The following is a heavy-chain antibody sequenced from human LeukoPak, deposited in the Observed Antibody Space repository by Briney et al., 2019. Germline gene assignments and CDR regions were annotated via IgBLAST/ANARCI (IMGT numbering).Heavy chain of an antibody. Sequence: ASVKVSCKASGYTFTGYYMHWVRQAPGQGLEWMGRINPNSGGTNYAQKFQGRVTMTRDTSISTAYMELGRLRSDDTAVYYCASHRNPYDFWSGYPTDYWGQGTLVTVSS. CDR2: INPNSGGT. D-gene: IGHD3-3*01. J-gene: IGHJ4*02. CDR3: ASHRNPYDFWSGYPTDY. V-gene: IGHV1-2*06. CDR1: GYTFTGYY.